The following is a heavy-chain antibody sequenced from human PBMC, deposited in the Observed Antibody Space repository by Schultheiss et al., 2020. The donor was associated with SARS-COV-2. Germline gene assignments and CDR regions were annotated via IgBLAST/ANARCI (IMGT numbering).Heavy chain of an antibody. V-gene: IGHV3-23*01. Sequence: GGSLRLSCAASGFTFSSYAMSWVRQAPGKGLEWVSAISGGGVSTYHADSVKGRFTISRDNSKNTLYLQMNSLRAEDTAVYYCARDRGQQQLSYYYYYGMDVWGQGTTVTVSS. CDR2: ISGGGVST. J-gene: IGHJ6*02. CDR1: GFTFSSYA. D-gene: IGHD6-13*01. CDR3: ARDRGQQQLSYYYYYGMDV.